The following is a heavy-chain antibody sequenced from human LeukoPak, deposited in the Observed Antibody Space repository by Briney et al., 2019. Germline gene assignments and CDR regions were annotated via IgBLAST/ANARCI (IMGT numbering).Heavy chain of an antibody. CDR2: ISPYTTKT. Sequence: ASVKVSCKASGYTFISYGITWVRQAPGQGLEWMGWISPYTTKTNYAQSLQGRVTMTTDTSTSTAYMELRSLRSDDTAVYYCAREGGVGPTAPPDYYSYQMDVWGKGTTVTVS. J-gene: IGHJ6*03. CDR1: GYTFISYG. CDR3: AREGGVGPTAPPDYYSYQMDV. D-gene: IGHD1-26*01. V-gene: IGHV1-18*01.